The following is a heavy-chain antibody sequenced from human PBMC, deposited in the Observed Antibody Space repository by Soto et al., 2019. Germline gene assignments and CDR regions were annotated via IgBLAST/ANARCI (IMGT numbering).Heavy chain of an antibody. CDR3: AKRRGAGGHFDY. CDR2: VIIGGST. V-gene: IGHV3-23*01. D-gene: IGHD2-15*01. J-gene: IGHJ4*02. CDR1: VFTFSSYA. Sequence: LRLSCAASVFTFSSYAMGWVRQGPGQGLEWVAVVIIGGSTHYADSVRGRFTISRDNSKNTLSLQMNSLTAEDTAVYFCAKRRGAGGHFDYWGQGALVTVSS.